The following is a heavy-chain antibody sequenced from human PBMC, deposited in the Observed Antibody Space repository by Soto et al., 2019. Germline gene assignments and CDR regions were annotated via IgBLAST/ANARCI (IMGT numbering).Heavy chain of an antibody. V-gene: IGHV1-2*04. CDR3: ARGAISAYCSGGSCYHNWFDP. D-gene: IGHD2-15*01. CDR2: INPNSGGT. J-gene: IGHJ5*02. Sequence: GASVKVSCKASGYTFTGYYMHWVRQAPGQGLEWKGWINPNSGGTNYAQKFQGWVTMTRDTSISTAYMELSRLRSDDTAVYYCARGAISAYCSGGSCYHNWFDPWGQGTLVTVSS. CDR1: GYTFTGYY.